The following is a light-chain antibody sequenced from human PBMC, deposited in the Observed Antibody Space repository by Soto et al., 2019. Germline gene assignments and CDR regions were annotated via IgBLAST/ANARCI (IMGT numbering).Light chain of an antibody. CDR2: LGS. Sequence: DIVMTQSPLSLPVTPGAPASVSCGSSQRLLHSNGYNYLDWYLQKPGQSPQLXIYLGSNRASGVPDRFSGSGSGTDFTLKISRVEAEDVGVYYCMQALQTPLTFGGGTKVDIK. V-gene: IGKV2-28*01. J-gene: IGKJ4*01. CDR3: MQALQTPLT. CDR1: QRLLHSNGYNY.